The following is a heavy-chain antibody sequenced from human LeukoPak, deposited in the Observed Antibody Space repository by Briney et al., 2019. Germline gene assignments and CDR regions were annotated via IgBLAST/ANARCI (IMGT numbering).Heavy chain of an antibody. Sequence: SETLSLTCTVSGGSISSYYWSWIRQPPGKGLEWIGYISYTGSTTYNSSLKSRVTISVDTSKNQFSLKLSSVTAADTAVYYCARAGYSSSWYRYYYYYYMDVWGKGTTVTVSS. D-gene: IGHD6-13*01. V-gene: IGHV4-59*01. CDR2: ISYTGST. J-gene: IGHJ6*03. CDR3: ARAGYSSSWYRYYYYYYMDV. CDR1: GGSISSYY.